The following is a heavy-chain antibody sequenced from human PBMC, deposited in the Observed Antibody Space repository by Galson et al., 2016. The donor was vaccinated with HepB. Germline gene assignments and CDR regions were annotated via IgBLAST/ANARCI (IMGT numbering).Heavy chain of an antibody. Sequence: LRLSCAASGFPFSSYSMHWVRQAPGKGLVWVSRITSDGSTTTYADSVKGRFTISRDNTKNTLYLQMNSLRAEDTAVYYCVRRREKDYWGQGTLVTVSS. CDR3: VRRREKDY. D-gene: IGHD1-26*01. CDR1: GFPFSSYS. V-gene: IGHV3-74*01. J-gene: IGHJ4*02. CDR2: ITSDGSTT.